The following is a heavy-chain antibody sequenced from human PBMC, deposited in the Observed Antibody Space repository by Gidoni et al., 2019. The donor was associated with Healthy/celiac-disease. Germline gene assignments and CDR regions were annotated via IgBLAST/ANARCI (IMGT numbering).Heavy chain of an antibody. V-gene: IGHV3-23*01. J-gene: IGHJ5*02. CDR2: ISGSGGST. D-gene: IGHD2-2*01. CDR1: GFTFSSYA. CDR3: AKDRPRPRIVVVPAAGFDP. Sequence: EVQLLESGGGLVQPGGSLRLSCAASGFTFSSYAMSWVRQAPGKGLEWVSAISGSGGSTYYADSVKGRFTISRDNSKNTLYLQMNSLRAEDTAVYYCAKDRPRPRIVVVPAAGFDPWGQGTLVTVSS.